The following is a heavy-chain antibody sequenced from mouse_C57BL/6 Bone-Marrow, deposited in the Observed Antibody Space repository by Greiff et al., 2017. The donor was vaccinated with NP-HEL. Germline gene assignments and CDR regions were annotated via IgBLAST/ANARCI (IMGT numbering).Heavy chain of an antibody. Sequence: QVQLQQPGAELVKPGASVKMSCKASGYTFTSYWITWVKQRPGQGLEWIGDIYPGSGSTNYNEKFKSKATLTVDTSSSTAYMQLSSLTSEDSAVYYCAKTAQATWRNYFDYWGQGTTLTVSS. V-gene: IGHV1-55*01. CDR1: GYTFTSYW. D-gene: IGHD3-2*02. J-gene: IGHJ2*01. CDR3: AKTAQATWRNYFDY. CDR2: IYPGSGST.